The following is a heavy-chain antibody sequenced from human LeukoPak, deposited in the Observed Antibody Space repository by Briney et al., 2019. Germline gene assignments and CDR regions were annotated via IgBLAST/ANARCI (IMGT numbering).Heavy chain of an antibody. CDR2: ISGSSTYI. CDR1: GFTFSTYE. D-gene: IGHD3-16*01. Sequence: GGSLRLSCAASGFTFSTYEMNWVRQAPGKGLEWVSSISGSSTYIYYADSVKGRFTISRDNAKNSLYLQMNSLRAEDTAVYYCARGMIQFDYWGQGTLVTVSS. V-gene: IGHV3-21*01. CDR3: ARGMIQFDY. J-gene: IGHJ4*02.